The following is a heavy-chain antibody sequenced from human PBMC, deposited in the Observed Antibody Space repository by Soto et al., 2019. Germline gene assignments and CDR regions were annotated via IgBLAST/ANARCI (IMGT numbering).Heavy chain of an antibody. Sequence: PAGSLTLSYPASGLTFSSYGMHWVRQAPGKGLEGVAVIWYDGSNKYYAESVKGRFTISRDNSKNTLYPQMNSLRAEDTAVYYCARDSHVGSGWQLTADYWAREPWSPSPQ. D-gene: IGHD6-19*01. CDR3: ARDSHVGSGWQLTADY. J-gene: IGHJ4*02. V-gene: IGHV3-33*01. CDR2: IWYDGSNK. CDR1: GLTFSSYG.